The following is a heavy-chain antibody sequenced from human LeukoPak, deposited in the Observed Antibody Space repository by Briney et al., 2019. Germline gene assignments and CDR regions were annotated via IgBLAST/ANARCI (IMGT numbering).Heavy chain of an antibody. CDR3: ARYPGASGDSYYFDY. V-gene: IGHV4-59*02. CDR2: IYYSGSI. D-gene: IGHD4-17*01. Sequence: SETLSLTCTVSGGFVTTYHWSWIRQPPGKGLEWIGYIYYSGSINYNPSLNSRVTISLDTSKNEFSLKLRSVTAADTAVYYCARYPGASGDSYYFDYWGQGTRVTVSS. J-gene: IGHJ4*02. CDR1: GGFVTTYH.